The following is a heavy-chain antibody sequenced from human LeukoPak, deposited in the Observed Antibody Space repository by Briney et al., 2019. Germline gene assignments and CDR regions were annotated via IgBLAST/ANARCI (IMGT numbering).Heavy chain of an antibody. V-gene: IGHV4-31*03. Sequence: PSQTLSLTCTVSGGSISSGGYYWSWIRQHPGKGLEWIGYIYYSGSTYYNPSLKSRVTISVDTSKNQFSLKLSSVTAADTAVYYCATSQYSYGSLSDYWGQGTLVTVSS. CDR1: GGSISSGGYY. CDR3: ATSQYSYGSLSDY. J-gene: IGHJ4*02. CDR2: IYYSGST. D-gene: IGHD5-18*01.